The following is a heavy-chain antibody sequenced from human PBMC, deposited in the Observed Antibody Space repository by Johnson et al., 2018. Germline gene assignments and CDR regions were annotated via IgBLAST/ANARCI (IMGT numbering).Heavy chain of an antibody. Sequence: VQVLESGGGVVQPGRSLRLSCAASGFSFSIYGMHWVRQAPGKGLEWVAVTSHEGSEKFYADSVTGRFSISRDNSKDTLYMQMNSRRVEDTAVYYCEKEVRFHNSGYSYYLDVWGKGTTVTVSS. CDR3: EKEVRFHNSGYSYYLDV. D-gene: IGHD3-22*01. V-gene: IGHV3-30*18. CDR1: GFSFSIYG. J-gene: IGHJ6*03. CDR2: TSHEGSEK.